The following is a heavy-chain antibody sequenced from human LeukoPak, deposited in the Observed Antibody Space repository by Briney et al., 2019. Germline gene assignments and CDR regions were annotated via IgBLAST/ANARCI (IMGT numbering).Heavy chain of an antibody. D-gene: IGHD6-13*01. V-gene: IGHV3-53*01. Sequence: GGSLRLSCAASGFTVSSNYMSWVRQAPGKGLEWVSVIYSGGSKYYAESVKGRLTISRDNSKNTLYLQMNSLRAEDTAVYYCARTGIAAAGTPFDYWGQGTLVTVSS. CDR3: ARTGIAAAGTPFDY. J-gene: IGHJ4*02. CDR2: IYSGGSK. CDR1: GFTVSSNY.